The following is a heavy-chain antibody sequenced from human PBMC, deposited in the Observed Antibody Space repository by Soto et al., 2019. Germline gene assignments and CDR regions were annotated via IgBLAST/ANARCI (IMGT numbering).Heavy chain of an antibody. CDR2: IHPGDSET. D-gene: IGHD5-18*01. J-gene: IGHJ4*02. CDR3: ARQGGPDTPMIIGY. CDR1: GYSFSTYW. V-gene: IGHV5-51*01. Sequence: GESLKISCRVSGYSFSTYWIGWVRQMSGKGPEWVGIIHPGDSETRYGPSFQGQVTISADRSSKTAYLEWSSLKASDTAMYFCARQGGPDTPMIIGYWGKGTQVTVSS.